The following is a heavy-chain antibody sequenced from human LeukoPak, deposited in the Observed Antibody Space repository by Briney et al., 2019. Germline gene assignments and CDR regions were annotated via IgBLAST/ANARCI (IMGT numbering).Heavy chain of an antibody. CDR3: ARDGYGTTGLDY. CDR1: GDSISSYH. J-gene: IGHJ4*02. Sequence: SETLSLTCTVSGDSISSYHWSWIRQPPGKGLEWIGYIYYGGTTNYNPSLKSRVTISVDPSKNQFSLNLNPVTAADTAVYYCARDGYGTTGLDYWGQGALVTVSS. D-gene: IGHD5-12*01. V-gene: IGHV4-59*01. CDR2: IYYGGTT.